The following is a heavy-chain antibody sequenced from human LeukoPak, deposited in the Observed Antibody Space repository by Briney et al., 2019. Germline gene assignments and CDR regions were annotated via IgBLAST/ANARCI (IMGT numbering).Heavy chain of an antibody. CDR2: IYPGDSDT. D-gene: IGHD6-13*01. CDR3: ARRYSSSWYWFDP. Sequence: GESLKISCKGSGYSFTSYWIGWVRQTPGKGLEWMGIIYPGDSDTRYSPSFQGQVTISADKSISTAYLQWSSLKASDTAMYYCARRYSSSWYWFDPWGQGTLVTVSS. J-gene: IGHJ5*02. V-gene: IGHV5-51*01. CDR1: GYSFTSYW.